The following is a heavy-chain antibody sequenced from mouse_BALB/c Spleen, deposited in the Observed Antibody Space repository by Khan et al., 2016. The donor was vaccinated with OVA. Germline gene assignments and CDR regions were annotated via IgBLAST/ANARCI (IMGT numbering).Heavy chain of an antibody. CDR1: GFSLSRYN. CDR3: ARAYYRFGVYYAMDY. V-gene: IGHV2-6-4*01. Sequence: QVQLKQSGPGLVAPSQRLSITCTVSGFSLSRYNIHWIRQPPVTGLEWLGMIWGGGGTDYNSTLKSRLSIKKDNSKSKDFLKMNSLHTDDSAMSSCARAYYRFGVYYAMDYWGEGTSVTVSS. D-gene: IGHD2-14*01. CDR2: IWGGGGT. J-gene: IGHJ4*01.